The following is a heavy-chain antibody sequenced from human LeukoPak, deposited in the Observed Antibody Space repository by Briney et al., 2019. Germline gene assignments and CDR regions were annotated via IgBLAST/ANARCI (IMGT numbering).Heavy chain of an antibody. CDR3: ARSLGYYYPFDL. CDR1: GGSIGTDY. V-gene: IGHV4-4*09. J-gene: IGHJ4*02. CDR2: IYHSGTP. D-gene: IGHD3-22*01. Sequence: PSETLSLTCTVSGGSIGTDYWSWIRQAPGKGLEWIGNIYHSGTPSFNPSVKSRVHMSIDTSQTQFSLKLNSVTAADTAVYYCARSLGYYYPFDLWGQGTLVTVSS.